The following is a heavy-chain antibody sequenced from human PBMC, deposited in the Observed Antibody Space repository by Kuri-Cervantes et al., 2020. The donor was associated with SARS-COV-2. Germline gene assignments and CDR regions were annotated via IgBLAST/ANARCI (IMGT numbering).Heavy chain of an antibody. CDR1: GGSISSGSYY. CDR2: IYHSGST. J-gene: IGHJ4*02. Sequence: SETLSLTCTVSGGSISSGSYYWGWIRQPPGKGLEWIGSIYHSGSTYYNPSLKSRVTISVDTSKNQFSLKLSSVTAADTAVYYCARVSWMQLWHRYFDNWGQGTLVTVSS. V-gene: IGHV4-39*07. CDR3: ARVSWMQLWHRYFDN. D-gene: IGHD5-18*01.